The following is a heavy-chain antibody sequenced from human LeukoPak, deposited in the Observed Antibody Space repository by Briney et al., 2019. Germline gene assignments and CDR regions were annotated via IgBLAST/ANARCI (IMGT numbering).Heavy chain of an antibody. V-gene: IGHV5-51*01. D-gene: IGHD2-15*01. CDR3: ARLFATAVAATSVGFDP. CDR2: IYPGDSDT. J-gene: IGHJ5*02. CDR1: GYSFTSYW. Sequence: GESLKISCKGSGYSFTSYWIGWVRQLPGKGLEGMGIIYPGDSDTRYSPSFQGQVTISADKSISTAYLQWSSLKASDTAMDYCARLFATAVAATSVGFDPWGQGTLVTVSS.